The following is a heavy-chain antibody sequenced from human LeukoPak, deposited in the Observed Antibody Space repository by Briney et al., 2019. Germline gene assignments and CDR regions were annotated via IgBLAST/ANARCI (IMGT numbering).Heavy chain of an antibody. J-gene: IGHJ3*02. CDR2: IYPDDSDT. CDR3: ARPGTLGTPDGFDI. CDR1: GYTFTDYW. D-gene: IGHD1-1*01. Sequence: GESLKISCKTSGYTFTDYWIGWVRQMPGKGLERMGIIYPDDSDTKYSPSFQGQVTISADRSITTAYLQWSSLKASDTAIYYCARPGTLGTPDGFDIWGQGTMVTVSS. V-gene: IGHV5-51*01.